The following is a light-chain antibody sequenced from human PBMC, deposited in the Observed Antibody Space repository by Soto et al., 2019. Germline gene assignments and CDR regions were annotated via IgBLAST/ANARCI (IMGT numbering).Light chain of an antibody. CDR2: DAS. CDR1: QSISSW. V-gene: IGKV1-5*01. Sequence: DIQMTQSPSTLSASVGDRVTITCRASQSISSWLAWYQQKPGKAPKLLIYDASSLESGVPSRFSGSGSGTEFTLTISSLQPDDVEAYSCQQYNSYWTFVQGTKVEIK. J-gene: IGKJ1*01. CDR3: QQYNSYWT.